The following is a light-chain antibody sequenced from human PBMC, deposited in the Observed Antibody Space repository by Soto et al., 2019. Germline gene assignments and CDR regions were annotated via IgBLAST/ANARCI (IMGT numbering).Light chain of an antibody. Sequence: EIVLTQSPGTLSLSPGERATLSCRASQSVSSTYLAWYQQKPGQAPRPLIYGAFTRATGIPDRFSGSWSGTEFALTISRLEPEDFAVYYCQQYGSPPMYTFGQGTRLEIK. CDR3: QQYGSPPMYT. CDR2: GAF. V-gene: IGKV3-20*01. J-gene: IGKJ2*01. CDR1: QSVSSTY.